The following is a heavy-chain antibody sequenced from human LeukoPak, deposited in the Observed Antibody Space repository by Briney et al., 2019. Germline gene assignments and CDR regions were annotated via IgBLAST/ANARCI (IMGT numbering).Heavy chain of an antibody. V-gene: IGHV1-2*04. CDR1: GYTFTGYY. Sequence: AASVKVSCKASGYTFTGYYMHWVRQAPGQGLEWMGWINPNSGGTNYAQKFQGWVTMTRDTSISTAYMELSRLRSDDTAVYYCARGLYGSGSYYLFDYWGQGTLVTVSS. CDR2: INPNSGGT. J-gene: IGHJ4*02. D-gene: IGHD3-10*01. CDR3: ARGLYGSGSYYLFDY.